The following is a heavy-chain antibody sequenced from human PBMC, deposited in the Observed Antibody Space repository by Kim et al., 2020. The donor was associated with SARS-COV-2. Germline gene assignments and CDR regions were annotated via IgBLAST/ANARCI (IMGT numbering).Heavy chain of an antibody. V-gene: IGHV3-30-3*01. CDR1: GFTFSSYA. Sequence: GGSLRLSCAASGFTFSSYAMHWVRQAPGKGLEWVAVISYDGSNKYYADSVKGRFTISRDNSKNTLYLQMNSLRAEDTAVYYCATLSWSRYAFDIWCQGT. CDR3: ATLSWSRYAFDI. D-gene: IGHD3-3*01. J-gene: IGHJ3*02. CDR2: ISYDGSNK.